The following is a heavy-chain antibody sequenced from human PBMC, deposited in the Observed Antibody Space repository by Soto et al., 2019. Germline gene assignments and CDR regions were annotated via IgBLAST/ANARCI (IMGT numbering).Heavy chain of an antibody. CDR2: IVPSLDTT. J-gene: IGHJ6*02. Sequence: QVHLVQSGTEVKKPGSSVKVSCKASGGTFSSSGFSWVRQAPGQGLEWMGMIVPSLDTTNYAQKFQARVTITADEVTLTAYMELRSLRSEDTAVYYCARWPQPRYTADPYAVDVWGQGTRVIVSS. CDR1: GGTFSSSG. CDR3: ARWPQPRYTADPYAVDV. V-gene: IGHV1-69*11. D-gene: IGHD3-16*02.